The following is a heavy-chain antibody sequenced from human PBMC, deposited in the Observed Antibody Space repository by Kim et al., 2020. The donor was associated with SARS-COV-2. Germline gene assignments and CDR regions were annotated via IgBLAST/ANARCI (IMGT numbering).Heavy chain of an antibody. J-gene: IGHJ6*02. D-gene: IGHD1-26*01. Sequence: YYADSVKGRFTISRDNSKNTLYLQMNSLRAEDTAVYYCARSYLYYYGMDVWGQGTTVTVSS. CDR3: ARSYLYYYGMDV. V-gene: IGHV3-66*01.